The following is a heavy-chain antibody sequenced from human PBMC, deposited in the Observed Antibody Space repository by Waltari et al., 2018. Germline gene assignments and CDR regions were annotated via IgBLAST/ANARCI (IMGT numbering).Heavy chain of an antibody. CDR1: GGSFSGYY. V-gene: IGHV4-34*01. Sequence: QVQLQQWGAGLLKPSETLSLTCAVYGGSFSGYYWSWIRQPPGKGLEWIGESNQSAMTNNNPSLKGRVTITIDPSKNQFCIRLSSVTAADAAVYYCARGSGGQLERDYYYGMDVWGQGTTVAVSS. CDR3: ARGSGGQLERDYYYGMDV. D-gene: IGHD1-1*01. CDR2: SNQSAMT. J-gene: IGHJ6*02.